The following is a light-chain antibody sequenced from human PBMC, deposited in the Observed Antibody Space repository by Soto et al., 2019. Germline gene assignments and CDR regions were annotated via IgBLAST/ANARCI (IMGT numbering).Light chain of an antibody. CDR1: QSVSNNY. Sequence: SVFTPSPGTLSLSPMERATLSFRPSQSVSNNYLDWYQQNPGKATRLLIYGASNRATGIPDRLSGSGSGTDFNLTISRLEPEDFEVYYCQQYGGSPWTFGQGTKVDIK. CDR2: GAS. CDR3: QQYGGSPWT. J-gene: IGKJ1*01. V-gene: IGKV3-20*01.